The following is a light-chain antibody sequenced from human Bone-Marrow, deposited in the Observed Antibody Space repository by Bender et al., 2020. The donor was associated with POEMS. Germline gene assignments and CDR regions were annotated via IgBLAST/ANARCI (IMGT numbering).Light chain of an antibody. CDR3: CSYVGSTSWM. V-gene: IGLV2-23*02. CDR2: DVT. Sequence: QSALTQPASVSGSPGQSITISCTGTSSDIGTFDLVSWYQPQPGKAPKLIVYDVTKRPSGVSNRFSGSKSGTTASLTISGLQHEDEADYYCCSYVGSTSWMFGGGTKLTVL. CDR1: SSDIGTFDL. J-gene: IGLJ3*02.